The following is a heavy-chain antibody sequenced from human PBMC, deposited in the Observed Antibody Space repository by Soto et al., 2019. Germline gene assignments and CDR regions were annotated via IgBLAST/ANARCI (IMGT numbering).Heavy chain of an antibody. CDR1: GFTFSSYA. CDR2: ISYDGTNK. CDR3: ARDGLWFGVEDASFDY. Sequence: GGSLRLSCAASGFTFSSYAMHWVRQAPGKGLEWVAVISYDGTNKYYADSVKGRFTISRDNSKNTLYLQMNSLRAEDTAVYYCARDGLWFGVEDASFDYWGQGTLVTVSS. J-gene: IGHJ4*02. D-gene: IGHD3-10*01. V-gene: IGHV3-30-3*01.